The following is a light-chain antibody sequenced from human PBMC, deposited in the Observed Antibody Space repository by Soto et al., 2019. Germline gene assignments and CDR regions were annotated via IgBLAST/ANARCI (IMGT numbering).Light chain of an antibody. V-gene: IGKV1-39*01. CDR3: QQSYSSPLT. CDR2: ATS. J-gene: IGKJ4*01. CDR1: QNIKKF. Sequence: DIHMTQSPSSLSASVGDRVTITCRASQNIKKFLKWYQQRPGKAPSALIHATSTLQNGVSSRFSGSGSDTDFTLTITILQPEDFATYFCQQSYSSPLTFGGGTKVEL.